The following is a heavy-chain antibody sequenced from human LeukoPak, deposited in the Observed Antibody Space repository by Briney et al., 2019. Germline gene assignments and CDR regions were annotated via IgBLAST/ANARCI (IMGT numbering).Heavy chain of an antibody. J-gene: IGHJ3*02. Sequence: SETLSLTCAVYGGSFSGYYWSWIRHPPGKGLEWIGQINHSGSTNYNPSLKSRVTISVDTSKNQFSLKLSSVTAADTAVYYCARELVVPAAMSLCAFDIWGQGTMVTVSS. CDR2: INHSGST. CDR1: GGSFSGYY. CDR3: ARELVVPAAMSLCAFDI. V-gene: IGHV4-34*01. D-gene: IGHD2-2*01.